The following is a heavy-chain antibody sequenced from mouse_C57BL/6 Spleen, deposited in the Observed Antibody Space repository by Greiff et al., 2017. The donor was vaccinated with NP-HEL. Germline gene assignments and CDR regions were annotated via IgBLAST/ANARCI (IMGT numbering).Heavy chain of an antibody. D-gene: IGHD1-1*01. Sequence: EVQLQQSGPELVKPGASVKISCKASGYTFTDYYMNWVKQSPGKSLEWIGDINPNNGGTSYNQKFKGKATLTVDKSSSTAYMELRSLTSEDSAVYYCASVGFITTVVAPLGYWGQGTTLTVSS. CDR2: INPNNGGT. CDR3: ASVGFITTVVAPLGY. CDR1: GYTFTDYY. V-gene: IGHV1-26*01. J-gene: IGHJ2*01.